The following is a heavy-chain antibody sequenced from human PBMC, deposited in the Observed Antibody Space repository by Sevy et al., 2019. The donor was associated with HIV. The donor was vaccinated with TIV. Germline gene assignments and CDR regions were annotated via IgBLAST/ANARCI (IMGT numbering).Heavy chain of an antibody. J-gene: IGHJ4*02. CDR2: ISFDGSNK. V-gene: IGHV3-30*18. D-gene: IGHD3-3*01. CDR1: GFIFSSYA. CDR3: TKGRVVYRDFWSGYNFDF. Sequence: GGSLRLSCVVSGFIFSSYAIHWVRQAPGKGLEWVALISFDGSNKYYADSVKSRFTISRDNSKSTLYLQMNSLRTEDTAVYYCTKGRVVYRDFWSGYNFDFWGQGTLVTVSS.